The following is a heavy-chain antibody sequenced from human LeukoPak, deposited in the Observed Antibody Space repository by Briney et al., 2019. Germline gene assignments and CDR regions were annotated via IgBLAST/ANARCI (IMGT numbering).Heavy chain of an antibody. CDR2: INPNSGGT. CDR3: SRDSSSYERSFDH. Sequence: RASVKVSCKASGYTFTGYYMHWVRQAPGQGLEWMGWINPNSGGTNYAQKLQGRVTMTMETSISTAYMELSRLRSDDTAVYYYSRDSSSYERSFDHWGQGTLVTVSS. CDR1: GYTFTGYY. D-gene: IGHD6-6*01. V-gene: IGHV1-2*02. J-gene: IGHJ4*02.